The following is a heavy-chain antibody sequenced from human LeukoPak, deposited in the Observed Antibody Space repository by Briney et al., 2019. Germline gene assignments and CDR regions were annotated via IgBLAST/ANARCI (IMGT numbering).Heavy chain of an antibody. J-gene: IGHJ4*02. Sequence: SGGSLRLSCAASGFTFSDHYMSWIRQAPGKGLEWVSYISSSGSTIYYADSVKGRFTISRDNAKNSLYLQMNSLRAEDTAVYYCARETDYDFWSGYLSHWGQGTLVIVSS. V-gene: IGHV3-11*01. D-gene: IGHD3-3*01. CDR1: GFTFSDHY. CDR2: ISSSGSTI. CDR3: ARETDYDFWSGYLSH.